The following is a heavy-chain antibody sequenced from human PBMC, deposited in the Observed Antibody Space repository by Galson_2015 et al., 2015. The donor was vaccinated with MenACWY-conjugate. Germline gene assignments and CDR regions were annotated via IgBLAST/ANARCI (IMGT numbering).Heavy chain of an antibody. J-gene: IGHJ4*02. V-gene: IGHV3-74*01. CDR2: INSDGSST. Sequence: SLRLSCAASGFTFSSYWMHWVRQAPGKGLVWVSLINSDGSSTSYADSVKGRFTISRDNAKNTLYPQMNSLRAEDTAVYYCAVYCSSTRCYGASGGYWGQGTLVTVPS. CDR1: GFTFSSYW. D-gene: IGHD2-2*01. CDR3: AVYCSSTRCYGASGGY.